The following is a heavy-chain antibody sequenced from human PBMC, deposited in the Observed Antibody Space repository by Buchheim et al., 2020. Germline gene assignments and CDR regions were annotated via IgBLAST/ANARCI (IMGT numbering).Heavy chain of an antibody. J-gene: IGHJ6*02. CDR1: GFTFSSYA. D-gene: IGHD3-3*01. V-gene: IGHV3-30*04. Sequence: QVQLVESGGGVVQPGRSLRLSCAASGFTFSSYAMHWVRQAPGKGLEWVAVISYDGSNKYYADSVKGRFTISRDNSKNTLYLQMNSLRAEDTAVYYCARDGVGVSIFGVVTIEAYGMDVWGQGTT. CDR2: ISYDGSNK. CDR3: ARDGVGVSIFGVVTIEAYGMDV.